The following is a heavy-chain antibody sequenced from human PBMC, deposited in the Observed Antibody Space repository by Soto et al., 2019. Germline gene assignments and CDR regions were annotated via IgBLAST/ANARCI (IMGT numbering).Heavy chain of an antibody. Sequence: SLRLSCAASGFIFTNYWMHWVRQVPGRGLXXVXGXTXDXXXXKYADSVKGRFTISRDNAKNTVYLQMNSLRPEDTAVYYCGSVFEYWGRGTLVTVSS. CDR1: GFIFTNYW. CDR3: GSVFEY. CDR2: XTXDXXXX. V-gene: IGHV3-74*01. J-gene: IGHJ4*01.